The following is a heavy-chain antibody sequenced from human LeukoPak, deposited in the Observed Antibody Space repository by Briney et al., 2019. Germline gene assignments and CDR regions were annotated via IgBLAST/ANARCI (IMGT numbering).Heavy chain of an antibody. CDR3: AKMHTEHLPPYFFDN. CDR2: ISISGGST. J-gene: IGHJ4*02. V-gene: IGHV3-23*01. CDR1: GFGVHTFA. Sequence: GGSLRLSCAVSGFGVHTFAMSWVRLAPGKGLEWVSAISISGGSTYYADSVKGRFTVSRDGSKNTLYLQMNSLRAEDTAVYYCAKMHTEHLPPYFFDNWGQGTLVTVSS. D-gene: IGHD1-26*01.